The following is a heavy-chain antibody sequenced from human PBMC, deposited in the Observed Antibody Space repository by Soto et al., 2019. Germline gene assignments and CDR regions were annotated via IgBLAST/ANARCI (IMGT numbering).Heavy chain of an antibody. Sequence: QVQLVQSGAEVKKPGSSVKVSCKASGGTFSSYAISWVRQAPGQGLEWMGGIIPIFGTANYAQKFQGRVTITADESTSKAYMELSSLRSEDTAVYYCARGGYIVVVTATPGYGMDVWGQGTTVTVSS. D-gene: IGHD2-21*02. CDR1: GGTFSSYA. CDR3: ARGGYIVVVTATPGYGMDV. CDR2: IIPIFGTA. V-gene: IGHV1-69*01. J-gene: IGHJ6*02.